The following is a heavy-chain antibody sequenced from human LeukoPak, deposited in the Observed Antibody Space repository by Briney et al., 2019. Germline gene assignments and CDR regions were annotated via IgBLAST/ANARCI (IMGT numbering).Heavy chain of an antibody. J-gene: IGHJ4*02. CDR2: INSDGTST. V-gene: IGHV3-74*01. CDR1: GFTFRDFW. Sequence: GGSLRLSCAASGFTFRDFWMHWVRQAPGKGLVWVSRINSDGTSTIYADSVKGRLTISRDNAKNTLYLQMNSLRAEDTAVYYCARGRYLYDYWGQGTLVTVSS. D-gene: IGHD3-9*01. CDR3: ARGRYLYDY.